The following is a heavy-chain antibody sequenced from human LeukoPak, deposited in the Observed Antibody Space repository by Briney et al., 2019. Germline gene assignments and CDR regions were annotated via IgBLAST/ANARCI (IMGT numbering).Heavy chain of an antibody. CDR2: IYWDDDK. CDR3: AHGRIVGATDWFDP. CDR1: GFSLSTSGVG. V-gene: IGHV2-5*02. Sequence: EAALKLVNNTQTLTLTCTFSGFSLSTSGVGVDWIRQPPGKGLRWLALIYWDDDKRYSPSLKSRLSITKDTSKDQVVLTMTNMGPVDTATYYCAHGRIVGATDWFDPWGQGTLVTVSS. J-gene: IGHJ5*02. D-gene: IGHD1-26*01.